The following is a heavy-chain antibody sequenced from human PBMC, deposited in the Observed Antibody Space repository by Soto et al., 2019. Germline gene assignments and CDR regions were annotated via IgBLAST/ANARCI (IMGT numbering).Heavy chain of an antibody. V-gene: IGHV4-31*03. CDR3: AREGYCSGGSCYGIFDY. CDR2: IYYSGST. CDR1: RRSISSGGYY. J-gene: IGHJ4*02. D-gene: IGHD2-15*01. Sequence: ASETLSLTCTVTRRSISSGGYYWSWSRQHPGKGLEWIGYIYYSGSTYYNPSLKSRVTISVDTSKNQFSLKLSSVTAADTAVYYCAREGYCSGGSCYGIFDYWGQGTLVTVSS.